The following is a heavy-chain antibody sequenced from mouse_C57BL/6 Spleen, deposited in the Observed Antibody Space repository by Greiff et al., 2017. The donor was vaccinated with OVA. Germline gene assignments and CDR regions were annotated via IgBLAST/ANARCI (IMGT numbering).Heavy chain of an antibody. J-gene: IGHJ2*01. CDR1: GYAFSSSW. CDR2: IYPGDGDT. V-gene: IGHV1-82*01. Sequence: VKLMESGPELVKPGASVKISCKASGYAFSSSWMNWVKQRPGKGLEWIGRIYPGDGDTNYNGKFKGKATLTADKSSSTAYMQLSSLTSEDSAVYFCAKDLPFDYWGQGTTRTVSS. CDR3: AKDLPFDY.